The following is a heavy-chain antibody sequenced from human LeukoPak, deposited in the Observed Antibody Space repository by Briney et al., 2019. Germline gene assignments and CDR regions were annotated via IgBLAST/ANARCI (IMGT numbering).Heavy chain of an antibody. CDR2: IKSKVHGGTT. V-gene: IGHV3-15*05. CDR3: SGHMTSADY. Sequence: GGSLRLSCAASGFTFSDAWMSWVRQAPRKGLEWVARIKSKVHGGTTDYAAPVNGRFITSRDDSENKLYLQMSSLKTEDTGVYYCSGHMTSADYWGQGTLVTVSS. D-gene: IGHD4-11*01. CDR1: GFTFSDAW. J-gene: IGHJ4*02.